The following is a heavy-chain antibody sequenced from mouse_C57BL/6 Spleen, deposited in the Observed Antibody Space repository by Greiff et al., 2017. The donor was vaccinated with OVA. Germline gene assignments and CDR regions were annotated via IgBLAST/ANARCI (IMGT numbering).Heavy chain of an antibody. CDR1: GYTFTSYW. CDR3: SRRGCGYAMDY. V-gene: IGHV1-59*01. CDR2: IDPSDSYT. J-gene: IGHJ4*01. Sequence: VQLQQPGAELVRPGTSVKLSCKASGYTFTSYWMHWVKQRPGQGLEWIGVIDPSDSYTNYNQKFKGKATLTVDTSSSTAYMQLSSLTSEDSAVYYCSRRGCGYAMDYWGQGTSVTVSS.